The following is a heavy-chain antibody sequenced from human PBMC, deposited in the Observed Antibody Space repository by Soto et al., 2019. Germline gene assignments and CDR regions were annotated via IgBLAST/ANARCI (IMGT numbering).Heavy chain of an antibody. V-gene: IGHV3-23*01. J-gene: IGHJ4*02. D-gene: IGHD6-6*01. Sequence: GSLRLSCAASGFTFSSYAMSWVRQAPGKGLEWVSAITGSGGSTYYADSVKGRFTISRDNSKNMLYLQMNNLRAEDTAVYYCAKGSASARPYFFDYWGQGALVTVSS. CDR1: GFTFSSYA. CDR2: ITGSGGST. CDR3: AKGSASARPYFFDY.